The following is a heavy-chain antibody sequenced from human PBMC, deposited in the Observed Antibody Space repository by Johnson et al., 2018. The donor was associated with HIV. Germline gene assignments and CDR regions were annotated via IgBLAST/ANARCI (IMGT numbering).Heavy chain of an antibody. CDR3: ASGDDDGF. CDR2: SRRKVNSYTT. CDR1: GFTFSSYW. D-gene: IGHD5-12*01. Sequence: MQLVESGGGLVQPGGSLRLSCAASGFTFSSYWMSWVRQAPGRGLEWVGRSRRKVNSYTTEYAASVKGRLTISRDNAKNSLYLQMNSLRAEDTAVYYCASGDDDGFWGRGTLVTVSS. J-gene: IGHJ4*03. V-gene: IGHV3-72*01.